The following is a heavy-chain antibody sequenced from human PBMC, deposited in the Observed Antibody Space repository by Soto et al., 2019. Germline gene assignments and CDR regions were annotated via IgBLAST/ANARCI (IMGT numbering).Heavy chain of an antibody. CDR3: ARDQGDSSGWYRRPSPRPWFDP. CDR1: GGTFSSYA. J-gene: IGHJ5*02. Sequence: QVQLVQSGAEVKKPGSSVKVSCKASGGTFSSYAISWVRQAPGQGLEWMGGIIPIFGTANYAQKFQGRVTITADESTSTAYMELSSLRSEDTAVYYCARDQGDSSGWYRRPSPRPWFDPWGQGTLVTVSS. CDR2: IIPIFGTA. V-gene: IGHV1-69*01. D-gene: IGHD6-19*01.